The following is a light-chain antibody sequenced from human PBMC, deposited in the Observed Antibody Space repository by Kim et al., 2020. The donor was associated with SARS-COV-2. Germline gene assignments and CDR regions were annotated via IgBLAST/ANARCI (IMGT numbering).Light chain of an antibody. Sequence: SPGERATLSCRASQSVSTSYLAWYQQKPGQPPRLLIYGTSKRATGIPDRFSGSGSATDFILTINGLEPEDFAVYYCQQYGSSPGTFGGGTKVEIK. V-gene: IGKV3-20*01. CDR3: QQYGSSPGT. CDR1: QSVSTSY. CDR2: GTS. J-gene: IGKJ4*01.